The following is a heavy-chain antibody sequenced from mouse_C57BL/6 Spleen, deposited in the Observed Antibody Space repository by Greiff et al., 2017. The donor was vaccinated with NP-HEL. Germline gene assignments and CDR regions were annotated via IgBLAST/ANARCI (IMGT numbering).Heavy chain of an antibody. CDR1: GFTFTDYY. CDR2: INPYNGGP. Sequence: VQLQQSGPVLVKPGASVQLSCKASGFTFTDYYMNWVKQSHGKGLEWIGVINPYNGGPSYNQKFKGKATLTVDKSSSTAYMELNSLTSEDSTVYYCARERKIYGNYCLDAMDYWGQGTSVTVSS. V-gene: IGHV1-19*01. CDR3: ARERKIYGNYCLDAMDY. D-gene: IGHD2-1*01. J-gene: IGHJ4*01.